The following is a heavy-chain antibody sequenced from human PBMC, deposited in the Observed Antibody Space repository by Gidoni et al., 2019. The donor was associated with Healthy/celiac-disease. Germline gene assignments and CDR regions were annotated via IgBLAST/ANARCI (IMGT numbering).Heavy chain of an antibody. V-gene: IGHV4-61*02. CDR2: IYTSGST. Sequence: QVQLQESGPGLVKPSQTLTLNCTVSGVAISSGSYDWSWIRQPAGKGLEWIVRIYTSGSTNYNPSLKSRVTISVDTSKTQFSLKLSSVTAADTAVYYCAREDTYYYGSGSAGGAFDIWGQGTMVTVSS. D-gene: IGHD3-10*01. J-gene: IGHJ3*02. CDR1: GVAISSGSYD. CDR3: AREDTYYYGSGSAGGAFDI.